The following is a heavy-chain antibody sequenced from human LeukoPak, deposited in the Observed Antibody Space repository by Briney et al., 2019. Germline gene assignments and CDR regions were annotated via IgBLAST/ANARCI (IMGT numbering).Heavy chain of an antibody. D-gene: IGHD3-22*01. V-gene: IGHV3-43D*03. CDR1: GFTFDDYA. CDR2: ISWDGGST. Sequence: GGSLRLSCAASGFTFDDYAMHWVRQAPGKGLEWVSLISWDGGSTYYADSVKGRFTISRDNSKNSLYLQMNSLRAEDTALYYCAKDISDYDSSGYYDYWGQGTLVTVSS. J-gene: IGHJ4*02. CDR3: AKDISDYDSSGYYDY.